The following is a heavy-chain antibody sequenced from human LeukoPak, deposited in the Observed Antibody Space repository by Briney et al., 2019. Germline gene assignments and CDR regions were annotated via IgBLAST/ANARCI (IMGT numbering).Heavy chain of an antibody. CDR1: GLTFSKYS. Sequence: GGSLRLSCAGSGLTFSKYSMTWVRQAPGKGLEWVSFIDTSSTTMYYTDSVKGRFTISRDNAKSSLYLQMNSLKVEDTAIYYCARDNWVDCWGQGTLVTVSS. CDR3: ARDNWVDC. J-gene: IGHJ5*01. V-gene: IGHV3-48*04. CDR2: IDTSSTTM.